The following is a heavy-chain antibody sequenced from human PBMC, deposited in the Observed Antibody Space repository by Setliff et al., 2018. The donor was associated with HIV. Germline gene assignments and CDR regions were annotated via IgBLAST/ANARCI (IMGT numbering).Heavy chain of an antibody. V-gene: IGHV4-39*07. CDR2: IYYTGST. Sequence: ETLSLTCTVSGGSISTSRHYWGWIRQPPGKGLEWIGSIYYTGSTYYNPSLKSRVTISVDKSKNQFSLKLSSVTAADTAVYYCAREDWRRDYLDYWGQGTLVTVSS. D-gene: IGHD3-9*01. CDR1: GGSISTSRHY. J-gene: IGHJ4*02. CDR3: AREDWRRDYLDY.